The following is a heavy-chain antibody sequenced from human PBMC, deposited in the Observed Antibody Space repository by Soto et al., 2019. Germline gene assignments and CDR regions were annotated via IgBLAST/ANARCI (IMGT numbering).Heavy chain of an antibody. V-gene: IGHV1-69*06. D-gene: IGHD5-18*01. CDR3: ARDLNVRSSYILDY. CDR2: IIPIFGTA. J-gene: IGHJ4*02. Sequence: QVQLVQSGAAVEKPGSSVKVSCKASGGTFSSYAISWVRQAPGQGLEWMGWIIPIFGTANYAQKFQGRVTMTADRSKNTVYMELSSRRSEDTAVYYCARDLNVRSSYILDYWGQGTLVTVSS. CDR1: GGTFSSYA.